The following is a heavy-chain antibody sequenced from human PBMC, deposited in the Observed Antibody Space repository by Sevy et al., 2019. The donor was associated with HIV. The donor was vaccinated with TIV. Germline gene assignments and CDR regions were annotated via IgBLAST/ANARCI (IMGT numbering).Heavy chain of an antibody. CDR2: ISWDSGHT. CDR3: ARDMGGGNYYYYGMDV. V-gene: IGHV3-43D*03. J-gene: IGHJ6*02. D-gene: IGHD3-16*01. Sequence: GGSLRLSCAASGFTFDDYAMHWVRQVPGKGLEWVSLISWDSGHTYYADSVKGRFTISRDNSENSLYLQMNSLRAEDTALYYCARDMGGGNYYYYGMDVWGQGTMVTVSS. CDR1: GFTFDDYA.